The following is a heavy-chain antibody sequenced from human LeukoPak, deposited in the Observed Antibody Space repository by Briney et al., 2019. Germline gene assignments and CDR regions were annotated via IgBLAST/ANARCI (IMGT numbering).Heavy chain of an antibody. CDR1: GGTFTSYA. D-gene: IGHD3-22*01. J-gene: IGHJ4*02. Sequence: SVKVSCKASGGTFTSYAISWVRQAPGQGLEWMGGIIPIFGTANYAQKFQGRVTITTDESTSTAYMELSSLRSEDTAVYYCASGRARNYYDSSGYYPPVDYWGQGTLVTVSS. CDR2: IIPIFGTA. V-gene: IGHV1-69*05. CDR3: ASGRARNYYDSSGYYPPVDY.